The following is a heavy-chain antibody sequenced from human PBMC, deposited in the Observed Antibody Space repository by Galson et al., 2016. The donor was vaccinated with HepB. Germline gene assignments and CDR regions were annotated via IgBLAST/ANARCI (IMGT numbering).Heavy chain of an antibody. D-gene: IGHD5-12*01. V-gene: IGHV3-7*01. CDR3: ATDDYLDY. CDR1: GFTFSRYW. Sequence: SLRLSCATSGFTFSRYWMSWVRQAPEKGLEWVAGINPDGTAVYYMDFVKGRFTLSRDNAENSLYLQMNGLRAEDTAFYYCATDDYLDYWGQGTLVTVSS. CDR2: INPDGTAV. J-gene: IGHJ4*02.